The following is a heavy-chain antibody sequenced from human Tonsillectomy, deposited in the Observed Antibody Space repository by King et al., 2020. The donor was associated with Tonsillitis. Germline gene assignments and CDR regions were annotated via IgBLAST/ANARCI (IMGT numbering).Heavy chain of an antibody. Sequence: VQLVESGGGLVQPGGSLRLSCVASXFTFTNXAMSWVRQAPGKXLEWVSTSSASGDTTYYADSVKGRFTISRDNSKNTLYLQMNSLRAEYTAVYYFAKPXXTAXFXYYFXYWGQXTLVTV. V-gene: IGHV3-23*04. D-gene: IGHD5-18*01. CDR3: AKPXXTAXFXYYFXY. J-gene: IGHJ4*02. CDR2: SSASGDTT. CDR1: XFTFTNXA.